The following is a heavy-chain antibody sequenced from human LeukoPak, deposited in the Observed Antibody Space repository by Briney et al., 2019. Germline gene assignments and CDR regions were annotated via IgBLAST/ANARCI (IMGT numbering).Heavy chain of an antibody. CDR3: ATHSKADTNGWYYFDY. CDR2: IYSGDNT. J-gene: IGHJ4*02. D-gene: IGHD2-8*01. V-gene: IGHV3-53*04. CDR1: GFSVSTNY. Sequence: GGSLRLSCAASGFSVSTNYMSWVRQAPGKGLEWVSVIYSGDNTYYADSVQGRFTISRHNSKNTLYLQMNSLRAEDSAVYYCATHSKADTNGWYYFDYWGQGTLVTVSS.